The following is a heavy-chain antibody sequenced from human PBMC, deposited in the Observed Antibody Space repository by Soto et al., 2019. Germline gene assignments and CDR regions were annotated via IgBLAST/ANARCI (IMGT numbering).Heavy chain of an antibody. J-gene: IGHJ5*01. Sequence: XSVKVSCTPSGSTFTSYAMHLVRQAPGQRLEWMGWINACNGNTKYSQKFQGRVTITRDTSASTAYMELSSLRSEDTAVYYCARVGYNWNGLDSWGQGTLVTVSS. V-gene: IGHV1-3*01. CDR1: GSTFTSYA. D-gene: IGHD1-20*01. CDR2: INACNGNT. CDR3: ARVGYNWNGLDS.